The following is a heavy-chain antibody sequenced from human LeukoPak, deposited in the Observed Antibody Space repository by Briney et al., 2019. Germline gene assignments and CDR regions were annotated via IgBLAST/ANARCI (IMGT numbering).Heavy chain of an antibody. V-gene: IGHV3-21*01. D-gene: IGHD3-3*01. CDR1: GFTFSSYS. CDR2: ISSSSSYI. CDR3: ARWRHDFSAPTPFVYYGMDV. Sequence: PGGSLRLSCAASGFTFSSYSMNWVRQAPGKGLEWVSSISSSSSYIYYADSVKGRFTISRDNAKNSLYLQMNSLRAEDTAVYYCARWRHDFSAPTPFVYYGMDVWGQGTTVTVSS. J-gene: IGHJ6*02.